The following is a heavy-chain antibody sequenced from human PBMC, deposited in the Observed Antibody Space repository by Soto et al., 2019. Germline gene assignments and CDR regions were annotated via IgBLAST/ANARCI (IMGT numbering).Heavy chain of an antibody. CDR2: IYYSGST. Sequence: SETLSLTCTVSGGSINSGTYHWSWIRQHPGKGLEWIGYIYYSGSTFYNPSLKSRLTISVDTSKKQLSLRLSSVTAADTAVYYCAREMNYYDTSGDSYFDSWGQGTLVTVS. D-gene: IGHD3-22*01. CDR3: AREMNYYDTSGDSYFDS. J-gene: IGHJ4*02. CDR1: GGSINSGTYH. V-gene: IGHV4-31*02.